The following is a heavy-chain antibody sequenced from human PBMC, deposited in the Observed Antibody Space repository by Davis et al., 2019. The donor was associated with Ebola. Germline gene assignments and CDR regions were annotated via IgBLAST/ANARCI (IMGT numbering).Heavy chain of an antibody. Sequence: SVKVSCKASGYTFTSYGISWVRQAPGQGLEWMGGIIPIFGTANYAQKFQGRVTITADKSTSTAYMELSSLRSEDTAVYYCARESGSYYPYYFDYWGQGTLVTVSS. D-gene: IGHD1-26*01. J-gene: IGHJ4*02. CDR1: GYTFTSYG. CDR2: IIPIFGTA. CDR3: ARESGSYYPYYFDY. V-gene: IGHV1-69*06.